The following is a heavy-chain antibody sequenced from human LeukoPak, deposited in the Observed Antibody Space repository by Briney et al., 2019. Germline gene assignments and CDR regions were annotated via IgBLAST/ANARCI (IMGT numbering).Heavy chain of an antibody. CDR2: IYYSGTT. D-gene: IGHD3-9*01. V-gene: IGHV4-59*08. CDR3: ARLKFDVLAGYYEALDY. Sequence: SETLSLTCTVSGDSLINFYWSWIRQPPGKGLEWIGYIYYSGTTNYNPSLKSRVTMSVDTSKNQFSLKLRSVTAADTAVYYCARLKFDVLAGYYEALDYWGQGTLVTVSS. CDR1: GDSLINFY. J-gene: IGHJ4*02.